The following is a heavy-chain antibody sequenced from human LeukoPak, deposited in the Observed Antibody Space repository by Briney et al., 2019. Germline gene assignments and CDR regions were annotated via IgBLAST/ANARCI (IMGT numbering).Heavy chain of an antibody. CDR1: GGSISNYY. Sequence: SETLSLTCTVSGGSISNYYWSWIRQPPGKGLEWIGYIYYSGSTYYNPSLKSRVTISVDTSKNQFSLKLSSVTAADTAVYYCERQKYYGDFWSGYSPDYMDVWGKGTTVTVSS. J-gene: IGHJ6*03. V-gene: IGHV4-59*06. D-gene: IGHD3-3*01. CDR3: ERQKYYGDFWSGYSPDYMDV. CDR2: IYYSGST.